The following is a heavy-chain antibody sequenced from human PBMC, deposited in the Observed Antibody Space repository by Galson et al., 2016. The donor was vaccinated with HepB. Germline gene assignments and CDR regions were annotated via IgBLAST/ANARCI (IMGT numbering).Heavy chain of an antibody. V-gene: IGHV2-5*02. CDR3: VHRPEDRGGSPFDY. D-gene: IGHD2-15*01. CDR2: IYWDNDK. CDR1: GFSLSTSGVG. J-gene: IGHJ4*02. Sequence: PALVKPTQTLTLTCTFSGFSLSTSGVGVGRVRQPPGKALEWLALIYWDNDKRYRPSLRSRHTITKDTSKNQVVLTMTNMDPEDTATFYCVHRPEDRGGSPFDYWGQGTLVTVSS.